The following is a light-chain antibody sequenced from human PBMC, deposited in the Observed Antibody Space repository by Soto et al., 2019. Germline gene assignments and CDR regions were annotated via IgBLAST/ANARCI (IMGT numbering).Light chain of an antibody. J-gene: IGLJ2*01. CDR2: EDY. Sequence: QSALTQPASVSGSPGQSITISCTGTSSDVGRYERVSWYQWHPGKAPKLMIYEDYRRPSGISNRFSGSKSGNTASLTISGLQAEDEADYYCCSYAGSNIFVVFGGGTKVTVL. CDR3: CSYAGSNIFVV. V-gene: IGLV2-23*01. CDR1: SSDVGRYER.